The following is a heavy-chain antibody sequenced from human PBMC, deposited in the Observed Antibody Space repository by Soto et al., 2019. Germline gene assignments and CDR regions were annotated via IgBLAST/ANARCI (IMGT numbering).Heavy chain of an antibody. Sequence: SETLSLTCAVSGGSFTSNNWWTWVRQPPGQGLEWIGEIYRTGSTNYNPSLKSRVTIPLDKSENQFSLKVTSLTAADTAVYYCARDRAGYSGYDPVVDYWGQGTLVTVSS. CDR2: IYRTGST. V-gene: IGHV4-4*02. D-gene: IGHD5-12*01. CDR1: GGSFTSNNW. J-gene: IGHJ4*02. CDR3: ARDRAGYSGYDPVVDY.